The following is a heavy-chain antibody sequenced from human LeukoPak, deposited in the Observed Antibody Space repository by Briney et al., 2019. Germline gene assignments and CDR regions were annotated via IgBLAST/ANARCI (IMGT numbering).Heavy chain of an antibody. V-gene: IGHV4-31*03. CDR1: GGSITSGRYY. J-gene: IGHJ4*02. CDR3: ARATYDLLTGYYLDS. CDR2: SYYTGST. D-gene: IGHD3-9*01. Sequence: SETLSLTCSVSGGSITSGRYYWTWIRQSPEKGLEWIGYSYYTGSTHYKPSLKSRVAISLDKSKNQFSLNLTSATAADTAVYYCARATYDLLTGYYLDSWGKGTLVTVSS.